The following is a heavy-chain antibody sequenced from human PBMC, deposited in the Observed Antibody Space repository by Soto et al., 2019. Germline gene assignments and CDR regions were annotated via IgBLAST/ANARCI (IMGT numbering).Heavy chain of an antibody. CDR3: ARVDSSSGYYYYGMDV. V-gene: IGHV3-48*03. Sequence: TGGSLRLSCAASGFTFSSYEMNWVRQAPGKGLEWVSYISSSGSTIYYADSVKGRFTISRDNAKNSLYLQMNSLRAEDTAVYYCARVDSSSGYYYYGMDVWGQGTTVTVSS. CDR1: GFTFSSYE. D-gene: IGHD6-6*01. CDR2: ISSSGSTI. J-gene: IGHJ6*02.